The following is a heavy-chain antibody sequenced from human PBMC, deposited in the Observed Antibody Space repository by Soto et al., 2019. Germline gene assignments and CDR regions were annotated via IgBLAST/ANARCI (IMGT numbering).Heavy chain of an antibody. CDR3: ARGRASGSYYLLDY. J-gene: IGHJ4*02. CDR1: GYTFINFF. V-gene: IGHV1-8*02. CDR2: INPNSGNI. D-gene: IGHD3-10*01. Sequence: ASVKVSCKASGYTFINFFIQWVRQATGHGLEWMGWINPNSGNIGYAQRFQGRVNMTRDTAIRTAYMEVSSLRSDDTAVYYCARGRASGSYYLLDYWGQGTLVTVSS.